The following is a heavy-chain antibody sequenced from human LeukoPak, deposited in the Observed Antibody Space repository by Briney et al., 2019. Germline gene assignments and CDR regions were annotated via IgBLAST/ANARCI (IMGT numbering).Heavy chain of an antibody. Sequence: GGSLRLSCAASGFTFSDHYMDWVRQAPGKGLEWVGRVRNKPNTYTTDYAASVKGRFTISRDDSKNSLYLQMNSLKTEDTAVYYCTRVLHGDYFDYWGQGTLVTVSS. CDR1: GFTFSDHY. J-gene: IGHJ4*02. D-gene: IGHD4-17*01. CDR3: TRVLHGDYFDY. CDR2: VRNKPNTYTT. V-gene: IGHV3-72*01.